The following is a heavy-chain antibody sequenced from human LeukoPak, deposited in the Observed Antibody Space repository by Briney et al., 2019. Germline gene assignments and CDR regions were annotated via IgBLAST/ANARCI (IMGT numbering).Heavy chain of an antibody. V-gene: IGHV4-39*07. Sequence: SETLSLTCTVSVGSISSSSYCWGWIRQPPGKGLEWIGTIYYSGNTYYNPSLKSRLTISVDTSKNQFSLRLSSVTAADTAVYYCARDIAGYCGGGSCHSGGAFDIWGQGTMVTVSS. D-gene: IGHD2-15*01. J-gene: IGHJ3*02. CDR2: IYYSGNT. CDR1: VGSISSSSYC. CDR3: ARDIAGYCGGGSCHSGGAFDI.